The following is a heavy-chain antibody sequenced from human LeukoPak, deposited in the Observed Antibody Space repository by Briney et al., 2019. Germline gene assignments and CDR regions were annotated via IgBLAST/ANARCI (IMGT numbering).Heavy chain of an antibody. V-gene: IGHV4-4*02. J-gene: IGHJ5*02. CDR2: IYHSGST. Sequence: SETLSLTCAVSGGSISSTNWWSWVRQPPGKGLEWIGEIYHSGSTNYNPSLKSRVTISVDTSKNQFSLKLSSVAAADTAVYYCARDDELVVRGVRYGSWFDPWGQGTLVTVSS. CDR3: ARDDELVVRGVRYGSWFDP. D-gene: IGHD3-10*01. CDR1: GGSISSTNW.